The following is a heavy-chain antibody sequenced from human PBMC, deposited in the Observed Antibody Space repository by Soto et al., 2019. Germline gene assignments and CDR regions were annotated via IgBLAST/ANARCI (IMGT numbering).Heavy chain of an antibody. Sequence: QLVQSGGDVKQPGASVKVSCKAPRETFTSYYINWVRQAPGQGLEWMGVINPHGGSTAYAQKFKGRVTLTRDTSASTVYMEVSSLTSEDTAMYYCARDFYPLAYYFAYWGQGTLVTVSS. CDR2: INPHGGST. CDR1: RETFTSYY. V-gene: IGHV1-46*01. J-gene: IGHJ4*02. CDR3: ARDFYPLAYYFAY.